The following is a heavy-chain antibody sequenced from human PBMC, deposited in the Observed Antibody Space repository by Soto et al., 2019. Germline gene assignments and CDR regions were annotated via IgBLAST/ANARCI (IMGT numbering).Heavy chain of an antibody. Sequence: SESLSLTCPVSGAAISVHSSYWTWLRQPPGKGLEWIGSSYSSGTTYFNPSLKSRATISVDTSKNHSPLRLTSVTAADTASYYGTRRHNWNDNYFDPWGPGALVTVSS. V-gene: IGHV4-39*02. CDR2: SYSSGTT. D-gene: IGHD1-20*01. CDR3: TRRHNWNDNYFDP. CDR1: GAAISVHSSY. J-gene: IGHJ5*02.